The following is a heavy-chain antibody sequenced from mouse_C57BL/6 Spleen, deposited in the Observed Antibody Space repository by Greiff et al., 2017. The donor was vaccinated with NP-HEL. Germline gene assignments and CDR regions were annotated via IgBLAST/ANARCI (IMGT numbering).Heavy chain of an antibody. Sequence: DVKLQESGPGLVKPSQSLSLTCSVTGYSITSGYYWNWIRQFPGNKLEWMGYISYDGSNKYNPYLKNRIPITRDTSKNQFFLKLNSVTTEDTATYYCARDSSYYCDYWGQGTTLTVSS. CDR1: GYSITSGYY. J-gene: IGHJ2*01. V-gene: IGHV3-6*01. CDR2: ISYDGSN. D-gene: IGHD3-1*01. CDR3: ARDSSYYCDY.